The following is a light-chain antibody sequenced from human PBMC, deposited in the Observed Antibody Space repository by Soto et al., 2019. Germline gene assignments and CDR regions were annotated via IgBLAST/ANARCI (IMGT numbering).Light chain of an antibody. CDR1: QSLSIS. V-gene: IGKV3-11*01. CDR3: QQRTNRTPYT. CDR2: DAS. J-gene: IGKJ2*01. Sequence: EIVLTQSPATLSLSPGERATLSCRASQSLSISLAWYQQKPGQAPRLLIYDASNRATGIPARFSGSGSGTDFTLTISSLEPEDFAVYYCQQRTNRTPYTFGQGTKLEVK.